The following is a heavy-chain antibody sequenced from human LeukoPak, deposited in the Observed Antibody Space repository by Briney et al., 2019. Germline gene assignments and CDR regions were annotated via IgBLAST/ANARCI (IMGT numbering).Heavy chain of an antibody. CDR3: AREFSSWDAFDI. Sequence: GGSLRLSCAASGFTFSSYAMSWVRQAPGKGLEWVAIIWYDGSKKYYVDSVKGRFTISRDNSKNTLYLQMNSLRAEDTAVCYCAREFSSWDAFDIWGQGTRVTVSS. CDR2: IWYDGSKK. J-gene: IGHJ3*02. CDR1: GFTFSSYA. V-gene: IGHV3-33*08. D-gene: IGHD3-10*01.